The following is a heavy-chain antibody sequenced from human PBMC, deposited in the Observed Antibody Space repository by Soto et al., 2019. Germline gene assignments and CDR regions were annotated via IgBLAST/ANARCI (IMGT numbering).Heavy chain of an antibody. D-gene: IGHD3-3*01. CDR1: GGSFSGYY. J-gene: IGHJ6*03. Sequence: QVQLQQWGAGLLKPSETLSLTCAVYGGSFSGYYWSWIRQPPGKGLEWIGEINHSGSTNYNPSLKSRVTISVDTSKNQFSLKLSSETAADTAVYYCARGRGEWLRLYYYYMDVWGKGTTVTVSS. CDR2: INHSGST. V-gene: IGHV4-34*01. CDR3: ARGRGEWLRLYYYYMDV.